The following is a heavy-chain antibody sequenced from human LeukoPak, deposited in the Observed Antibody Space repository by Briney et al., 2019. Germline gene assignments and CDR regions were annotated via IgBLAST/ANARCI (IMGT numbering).Heavy chain of an antibody. CDR1: GFTFENYW. J-gene: IGHJ3*02. Sequence: GGSLRLSCAASGFTFENYWMTWVRQAPGKGLEWVATIKGDGSEKFHVNSVKGRITISRDNANNSLSLQMNSLRAEDTAVYYCATTGLIRAFDIWGQGTMVTVSS. D-gene: IGHD3-10*01. V-gene: IGHV3-7*01. CDR2: IKGDGSEK. CDR3: ATTGLIRAFDI.